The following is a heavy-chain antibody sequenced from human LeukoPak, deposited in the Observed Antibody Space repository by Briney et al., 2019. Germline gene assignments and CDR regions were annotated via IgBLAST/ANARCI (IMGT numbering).Heavy chain of an antibody. CDR3: AREGSFYDSSGLDY. V-gene: IGHV3-23*01. D-gene: IGHD3-22*01. CDR2: ISDTGDST. CDR1: GFTFSKYG. Sequence: PGGSLRLSCAASGFTFSKYGMTWVRQAPGKGLEWVSTISDTGDSTYYADSVKGRFTISRDNSNNTLDLQVNSLRSEDTAVYYCAREGSFYDSSGLDYWGQGTLVTVSS. J-gene: IGHJ4*02.